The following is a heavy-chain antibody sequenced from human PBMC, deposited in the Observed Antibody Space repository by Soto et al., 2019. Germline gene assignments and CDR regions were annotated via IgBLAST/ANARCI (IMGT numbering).Heavy chain of an antibody. V-gene: IGHV1-3*05. CDR1: GYSFSNYA. CDR3: ARRLKGNGDSLFDS. CDR2: INAGNGDT. Sequence: QVQLVQSGAEEKKPGASVKVSCKASGYSFSNYAIHWVRQAPGQRLEWMGWINAGNGDTKYSQRFQDRVTIRMDTSASTSFMELSSLRSEDTAVYYCARRLKGNGDSLFDSCGQGTLVTVSS. D-gene: IGHD2-21*02. J-gene: IGHJ5*01.